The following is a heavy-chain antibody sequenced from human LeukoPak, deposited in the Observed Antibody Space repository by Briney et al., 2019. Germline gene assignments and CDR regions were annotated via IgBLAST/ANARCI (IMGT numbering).Heavy chain of an antibody. J-gene: IGHJ4*02. V-gene: IGHV3-23*01. CDR3: AKGGYCTSPSCYSDY. D-gene: IGHD2-2*01. CDR1: GFTFSSYA. Sequence: GGSPRLSCAASGFTFSSYAMSWVRQAPGRGLEWVSGISGSGGSTYSADSVKGRFTISRDNSKNTLYLQMNSLRAEDTALYYCAKGGYCTSPSCYSDYWGQGTLVTVSS. CDR2: ISGSGGST.